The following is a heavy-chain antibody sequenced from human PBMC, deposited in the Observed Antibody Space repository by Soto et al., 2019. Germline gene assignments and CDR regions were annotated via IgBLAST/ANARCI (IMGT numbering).Heavy chain of an antibody. CDR2: VYHDGGN. CDR3: ARGGGSPYHNHEFDF. V-gene: IGHV4-4*02. CDR1: CVSINIPYW. Sequence: SETLSLTCAVSCVSINIPYWWTWVRHPPGKGPEWIGDVYHDGGNNYNPSLKSRVTISLDKSKNQFSLTLNSVTAADTAVYYCARGGGSPYHNHEFDFWGQGTLVTVSS. J-gene: IGHJ4*02. D-gene: IGHD6-13*01.